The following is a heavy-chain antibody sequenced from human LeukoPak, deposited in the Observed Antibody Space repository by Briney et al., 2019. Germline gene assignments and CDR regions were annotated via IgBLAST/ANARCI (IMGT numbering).Heavy chain of an antibody. D-gene: IGHD2-2*01. J-gene: IGHJ4*02. CDR2: IYYSGST. CDR3: ARVDGSAAMWAADY. CDR1: GGSISSGGYY. V-gene: IGHV4-31*03. Sequence: PSETLSLTCTVSGGSISSGGYYWSWIRQHPGKGLEWIGYIYYSGSTYYNPSLKSRVTISVDTPKNQFSLKLSSVTAADTAVYYCARVDGSAAMWAADYWGQGTLVTVSS.